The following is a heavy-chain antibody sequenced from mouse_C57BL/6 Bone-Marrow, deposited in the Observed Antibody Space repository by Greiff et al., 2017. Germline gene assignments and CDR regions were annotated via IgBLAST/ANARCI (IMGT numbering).Heavy chain of an antibody. CDR1: GFSLTSYG. J-gene: IGHJ4*01. Sequence: VKLQESGPGLVQPSQSLSITCTVSGFSLTSYGVHWVRQSPGKGLEWLGVIWSGGSTYYNAAFISRLSISKDNSKSQVFFKMNSLQADDTAIYYCARNYGLYYAMDYWGQGTSVTVSS. CDR2: IWSGGST. D-gene: IGHD1-1*01. V-gene: IGHV2-2*01. CDR3: ARNYGLYYAMDY.